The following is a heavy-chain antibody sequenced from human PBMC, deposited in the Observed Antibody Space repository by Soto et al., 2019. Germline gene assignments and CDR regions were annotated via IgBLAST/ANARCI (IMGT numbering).Heavy chain of an antibody. Sequence: TSETLSLTCAVYGGSFSGYYWSWIRQPPGKGLEWIGAINHSGSTNYNPSLKSRVTISVDKSKNQFSLKLSSVTAADTAVYYCARGERRAAAHYYYGMDVWGQGTTVT. D-gene: IGHD6-13*01. CDR2: INHSGST. CDR1: GGSFSGYY. CDR3: ARGERRAAAHYYYGMDV. V-gene: IGHV4-34*01. J-gene: IGHJ6*02.